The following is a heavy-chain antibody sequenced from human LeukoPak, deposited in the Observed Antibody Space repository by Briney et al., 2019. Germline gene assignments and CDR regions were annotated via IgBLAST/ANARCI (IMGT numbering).Heavy chain of an antibody. CDR3: ATGIH. CDR2: ISSSSSYI. CDR1: GGSISSSSYY. V-gene: IGHV3-21*01. Sequence: PSETLSLTCTVSGGSISSSSYYWGWVRQAPGKGLEWVSSISSSSSYIYYADSVKGRFTISRDNAKNSLYLQMNSLRAEDTAVYYCATGIHWGQGTLVTVSS. J-gene: IGHJ4*02.